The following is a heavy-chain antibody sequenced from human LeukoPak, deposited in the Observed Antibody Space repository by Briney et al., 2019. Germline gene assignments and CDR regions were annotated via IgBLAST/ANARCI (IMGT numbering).Heavy chain of an antibody. CDR1: GFTFSDYY. D-gene: IGHD2-2*01. CDR2: ISSSGSTK. Sequence: PGGSLRLSCAASGFTFSDYYMSWIRQAPGKGLEGVSYISSSGSTKYYADSVKGRFTISRDNAKNSLYLQMNSLRAEDTAVYYCARADCSSTSCYEFDYWGQGALVTVSS. CDR3: ARADCSSTSCYEFDY. J-gene: IGHJ4*02. V-gene: IGHV3-11*04.